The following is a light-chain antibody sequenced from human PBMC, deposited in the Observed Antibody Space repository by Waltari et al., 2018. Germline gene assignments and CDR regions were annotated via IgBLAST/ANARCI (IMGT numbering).Light chain of an antibody. CDR1: AFSKQY. Sequence: SFELTQPPSLSVSPGQTARIPCSGYAFSKQYAHWHQQRPGLAPILVIYKDSERPSGIPERFSGSSSGTTVTLTISGVQAEDEADYYCQSADSSGSVVFGGGTKLTVL. J-gene: IGLJ2*01. CDR3: QSADSSGSVV. CDR2: KDS. V-gene: IGLV3-25*03.